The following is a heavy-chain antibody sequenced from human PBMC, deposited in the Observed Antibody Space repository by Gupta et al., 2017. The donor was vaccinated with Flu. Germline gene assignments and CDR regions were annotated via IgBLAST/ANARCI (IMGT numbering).Heavy chain of an antibody. CDR2: ISSSSSYI. J-gene: IGHJ4*02. CDR3: ARDLFGSSWYQGY. V-gene: IGHV3-21*01. D-gene: IGHD6-13*01. CDR1: GFTFSSYS. Sequence: EVQLVESGGGLVKPGGSLRLSCAASGFTFSSYSMNWVRQAPGKGLEWVSSISSSSSYIYYADSVKGRFTISRDNAKNSLYLQMNSLRAEDTAVYYCARDLFGSSWYQGYWGQGTLVTVSS.